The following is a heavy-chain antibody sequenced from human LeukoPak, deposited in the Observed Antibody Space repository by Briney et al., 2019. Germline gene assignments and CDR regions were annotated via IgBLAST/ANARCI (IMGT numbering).Heavy chain of an antibody. CDR2: TYYRSKWYY. Sequence: SQTLSLTCDISGDTLSSNSAAWNWIRQTLSRGLEWLGRTYYRSKWYYDYAVSVKSRITISPDTSKNQFSLQLNSVTADDTAVYYCARGFALDFWGQGTMVTVSS. V-gene: IGHV6-1*01. CDR1: GDTLSSNSAA. J-gene: IGHJ3*01. CDR3: ARGFALDF.